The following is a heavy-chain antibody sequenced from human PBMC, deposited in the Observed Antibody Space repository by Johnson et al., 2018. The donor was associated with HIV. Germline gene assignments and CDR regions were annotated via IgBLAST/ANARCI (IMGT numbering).Heavy chain of an antibody. CDR2: IKQDGSEQ. V-gene: IGHV3-7*01. J-gene: IGHJ3*02. CDR1: GFTFSSYW. Sequence: EVQLVESGGGLVQPGGSLRLSCAASGFTFSSYWMSWVRQAPGKGLEWVANIKQDGSEQYYVDSVKGRFTISRDNAKNSLYLQMNSLRAEDTAVYYCARDWGTIQLWSSGAFDIWGQGTMVTVSS. D-gene: IGHD5-18*01. CDR3: ARDWGTIQLWSSGAFDI.